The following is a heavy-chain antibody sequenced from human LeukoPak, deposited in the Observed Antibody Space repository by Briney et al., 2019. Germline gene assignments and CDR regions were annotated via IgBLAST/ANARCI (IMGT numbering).Heavy chain of an antibody. CDR3: AKLAALAGIGWGDFDY. V-gene: IGHV1-2*02. D-gene: IGHD6-19*01. Sequence: ASVKVSCKSSGYTFTGYYIHWVRQVPGQGLEWMGWINPNTGGTNYAQKFQGRVTMTRDTSISTAYMELSRLRSDDTAVYYCAKLAALAGIGWGDFDYWGQGTLVTVSS. J-gene: IGHJ4*02. CDR1: GYTFTGYY. CDR2: INPNTGGT.